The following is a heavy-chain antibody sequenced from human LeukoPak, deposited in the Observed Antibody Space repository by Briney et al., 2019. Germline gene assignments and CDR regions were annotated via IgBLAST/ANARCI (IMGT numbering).Heavy chain of an antibody. Sequence: PGGSLTLSCAASGITVNSLYMTWVRQAPGKGLEGVTDSMGGSNPNSAGTINGRFSVARDNTKSALYLKMDRLRLDDTAVYYCARSYGDYDYYYAMDVWGQGTTVTVSS. CDR3: ARSYGDYDYYYAMDV. CDR1: GITVNSLY. D-gene: IGHD4-17*01. V-gene: IGHV3-66*01. CDR2: SMGGSNP. J-gene: IGHJ6*01.